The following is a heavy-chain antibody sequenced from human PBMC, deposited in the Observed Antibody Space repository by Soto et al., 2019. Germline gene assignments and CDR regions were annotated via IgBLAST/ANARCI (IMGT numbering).Heavy chain of an antibody. D-gene: IGHD2-2*01. CDR2: IDPSDSYT. CDR1: GYSFTSYW. CDR3: ARHPLGSQVVPGGDV. J-gene: IGHJ6*02. Sequence: GESLKISCKGSGYSFTSYWISWVRQMPGKGLEWMGRIDPSDSYTNYSPSFQGHVTISADKSISTAYLQWSSLKASDTAMYYCARHPLGSQVVPGGDVWYQETTVAVSS. V-gene: IGHV5-10-1*01.